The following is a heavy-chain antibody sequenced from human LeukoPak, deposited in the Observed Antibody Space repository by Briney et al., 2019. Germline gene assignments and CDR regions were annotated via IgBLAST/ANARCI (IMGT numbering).Heavy chain of an antibody. CDR1: GGSISNSGYY. D-gene: IGHD6-19*01. Sequence: SETLSLTCTVSGGSISNSGYYWGWIRQPPGKGLEWIGSIYYTGNTYYNPSLNSRVTISVDTSKNQFSLKLSSVTDADTAIYYCARLTSGWYVIYWGQGTLVTVS. CDR2: IYYTGNT. V-gene: IGHV4-39*01. J-gene: IGHJ4*02. CDR3: ARLTSGWYVIY.